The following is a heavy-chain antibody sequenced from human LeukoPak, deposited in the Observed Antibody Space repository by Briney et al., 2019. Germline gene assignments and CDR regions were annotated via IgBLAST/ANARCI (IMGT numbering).Heavy chain of an antibody. CDR1: GGSISTYY. J-gene: IGHJ3*01. Sequence: SETLSLTCTVSGGSISTYYWSLIRQPAGKGLEWIGRIYASGNTDYNPSLKSRVTMSLDTSKNQFSLRLTSVTAADTAVYYCAREYSSSSGKNAFDVWGQGTMVAVSS. CDR2: IYASGNT. CDR3: AREYSSSSGKNAFDV. D-gene: IGHD6-6*01. V-gene: IGHV4-4*07.